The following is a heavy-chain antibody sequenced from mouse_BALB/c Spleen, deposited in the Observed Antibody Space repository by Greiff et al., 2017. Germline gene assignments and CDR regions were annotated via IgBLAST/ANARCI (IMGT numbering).Heavy chain of an antibody. D-gene: IGHD1-1*01. CDR1: GYAFSSYW. V-gene: IGHV1-80*01. Sequence: QVQLKQSGAELVRPGSSVKISCKASGYAFSSYWMNWVKQRPGQGLEWIGQIYPGDGDTNYNGKFKGKATLTADKSSSTAYMQLSSLTSEDSAVYFCARDYYGSSPYFDYWGQGTTLTVSS. CDR2: IYPGDGDT. J-gene: IGHJ2*01. CDR3: ARDYYGSSPYFDY.